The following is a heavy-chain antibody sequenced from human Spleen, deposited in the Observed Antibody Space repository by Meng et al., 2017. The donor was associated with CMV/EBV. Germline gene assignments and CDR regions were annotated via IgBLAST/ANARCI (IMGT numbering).Heavy chain of an antibody. Sequence: QVELRQLGAGLVKPSESLSFTCAVNGGSLSGAYWNWIRQPPGKGLEWIGEIIHGGSPSYNPSLKSRVTISVDTSKNQFSLKLSSVTAADTAVYYCAGPLRFLEWLFPTSAVPWGQGTLVTVSS. CDR1: GGSLSGAY. CDR2: IIHGGSP. D-gene: IGHD3-3*01. CDR3: AGPLRFLEWLFPTSAVP. J-gene: IGHJ5*02. V-gene: IGHV4-34*12.